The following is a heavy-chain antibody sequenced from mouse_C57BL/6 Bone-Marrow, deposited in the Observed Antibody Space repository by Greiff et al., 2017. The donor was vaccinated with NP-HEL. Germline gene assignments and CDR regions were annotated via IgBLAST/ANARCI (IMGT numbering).Heavy chain of an antibody. J-gene: IGHJ1*01. CDR3: TSLGYLDV. Sequence: VQLQQSGPELVKPGASVKISCKASGSAFSSFWMNWVNQRPGKGLEWIGRIYPGDGDTNYNGKFKGQATLTADKSSSPVYMQRSSLTSYDSAVYFCTSLGYLDVWGPGTTVTVSS. V-gene: IGHV1-82*01. CDR1: GSAFSSFW. CDR2: IYPGDGDT.